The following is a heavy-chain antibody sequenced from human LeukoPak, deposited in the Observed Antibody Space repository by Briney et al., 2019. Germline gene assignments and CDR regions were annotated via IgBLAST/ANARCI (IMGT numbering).Heavy chain of an antibody. CDR3: ARASTAPYCSGGSCYRGLYYYGMDV. CDR1: GFTFSSYS. J-gene: IGHJ6*02. V-gene: IGHV3-21*01. Sequence: GGSLRLSCAASGFTFSSYSMNWVRQAPGKGLEWVSSISSSSSYIYYADSVKGRFTISRDNAKNSLYLQMNSLRAEDTAAYYCARASTAPYCSGGSCYRGLYYYGMDVWGQGTTVTVSS. D-gene: IGHD2-15*01. CDR2: ISSSSSYI.